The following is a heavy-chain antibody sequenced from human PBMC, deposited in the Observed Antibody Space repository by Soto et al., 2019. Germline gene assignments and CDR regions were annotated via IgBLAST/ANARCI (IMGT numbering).Heavy chain of an antibody. D-gene: IGHD6-6*01. CDR3: ARDSRLAAYSSSPLNWYFDL. CDR1: GFTFSSYG. Sequence: QVQLVESGGGVVQPGRSLRLSCAASGFTFSSYGMHWVRQAPGKGLEWVAVIWYDGSNKYYADSVKGRFTISRDNSKNTLYLQMNSLRAEDTAVYYCARDSRLAAYSSSPLNWYFDLWGRGTLVTVSS. J-gene: IGHJ2*01. V-gene: IGHV3-33*01. CDR2: IWYDGSNK.